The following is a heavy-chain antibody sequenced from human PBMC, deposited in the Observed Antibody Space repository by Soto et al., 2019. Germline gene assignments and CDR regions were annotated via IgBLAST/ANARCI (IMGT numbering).Heavy chain of an antibody. CDR3: ARGSGYCSGGNCYRNGMDV. Sequence: SETLSFTCTVSGGSISSGGYYWSWIRQHPGKGLEWIGYIYYSGSTYYNPSLKSRVTISVDTSKNQFSLKLNSVTPEDTAVYYCARGSGYCSGGNCYRNGMDVWGQGTTVTVSS. V-gene: IGHV4-31*03. D-gene: IGHD2-15*01. CDR2: IYYSGST. J-gene: IGHJ6*02. CDR1: GGSISSGGYY.